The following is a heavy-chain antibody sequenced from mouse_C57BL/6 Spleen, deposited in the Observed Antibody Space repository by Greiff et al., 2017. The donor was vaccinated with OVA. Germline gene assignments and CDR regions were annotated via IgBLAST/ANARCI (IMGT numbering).Heavy chain of an antibody. CDR2: IYPGDGDT. D-gene: IGHD1-1*01. CDR3: ARGIHYYGSSFYAMDY. V-gene: IGHV1-82*01. J-gene: IGHJ4*01. Sequence: QVQLQQSGPELVKPGASVKISCKASGYAFSSSWMNWVKQRPGKGLEWIGRIYPGDGDTNYNGKFKGKATLTADKSSSTAYMQLSSLTSEDSAVYFCARGIHYYGSSFYAMDYWGQGTSVTVSS. CDR1: GYAFSSSW.